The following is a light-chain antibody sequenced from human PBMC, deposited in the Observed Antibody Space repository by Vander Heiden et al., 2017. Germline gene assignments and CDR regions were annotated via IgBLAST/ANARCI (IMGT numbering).Light chain of an antibody. CDR3: KQYLTLPLT. CDR1: NTLLMSSNNKNY. Sequence: DIVMTQYPDSLAVSLGERAAVNSKSSNTLLMSSNNKNYLSWYQHKPGQPPKLLIYWASTRQSGVPDRFSGGGSGTDYTLTISSLQAEDVAVYYCKQYLTLPLTFGGGTKVEIK. V-gene: IGKV4-1*01. J-gene: IGKJ4*01. CDR2: WAS.